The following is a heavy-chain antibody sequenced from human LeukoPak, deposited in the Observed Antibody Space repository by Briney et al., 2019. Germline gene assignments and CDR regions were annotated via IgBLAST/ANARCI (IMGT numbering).Heavy chain of an antibody. J-gene: IGHJ3*02. Sequence: GGSLRLSCAASGFTFSSYWMTWVRQAPGKGLEWVANIKEDGSEKRYVDSVKGRFTISRDNAKNSLYLQMNSLRGEDTAVYYCARVERRAFDIWGQGTMVTVSS. CDR3: ARVERRAFDI. V-gene: IGHV3-7*04. CDR1: GFTFSSYW. CDR2: IKEDGSEK.